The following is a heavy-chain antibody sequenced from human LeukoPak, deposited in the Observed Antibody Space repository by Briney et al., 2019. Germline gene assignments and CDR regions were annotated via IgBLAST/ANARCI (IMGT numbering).Heavy chain of an antibody. CDR3: ARDDGGSPVDTARFDWFDP. Sequence: ASVKVSCKASGYTFTSYGISWVRQAPGQGLEWMGWISAYNGNTNYAQKLQGRVTMTTDTSTSTAYMELRSLRSDDTAVYYCARDDGGSPVDTARFDWFDPWGQGTLVTVSS. D-gene: IGHD5-18*01. CDR1: GYTFTSYG. CDR2: ISAYNGNT. V-gene: IGHV1-18*01. J-gene: IGHJ5*02.